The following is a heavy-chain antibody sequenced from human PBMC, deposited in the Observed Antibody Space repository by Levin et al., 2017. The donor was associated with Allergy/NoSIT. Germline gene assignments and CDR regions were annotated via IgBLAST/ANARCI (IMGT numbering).Heavy chain of an antibody. CDR3: ARDPTNYYDSSWVGFYFDF. CDR1: GDTVSSTSAS. V-gene: IGHV6-1*01. J-gene: IGHJ4*02. Sequence: SQTLSLTCAISGDTVSSTSASWNWIRQSPSRGLEWLGRTYYRSRWYNDYAVSVKSRITINPETSKNQFSLQLNSVTPEDTAVYYCARDPTNYYDSSWVGFYFDFWGQGTLVTVSS. CDR2: TYYRSRWYN. D-gene: IGHD3-22*01.